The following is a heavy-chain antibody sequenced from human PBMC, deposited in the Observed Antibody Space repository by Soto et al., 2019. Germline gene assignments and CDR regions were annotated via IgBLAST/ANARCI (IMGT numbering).Heavy chain of an antibody. D-gene: IGHD6-6*01. CDR1: GGSIISASYS. J-gene: IGHJ5*02. Sequence: SETLSLTCAVSGGSIISASYSWNWIRQSPGRGLEWIGHIYSSGSTYYNPSLKSRVSISVDTSNNQFSLKLTSVTAADTAVYFCAREDAARIERWFDAWGQGILATVYS. V-gene: IGHV4-31*11. CDR2: IYSSGST. CDR3: AREDAARIERWFDA.